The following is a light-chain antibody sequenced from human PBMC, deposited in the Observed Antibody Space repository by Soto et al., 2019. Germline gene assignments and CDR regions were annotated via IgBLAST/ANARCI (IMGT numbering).Light chain of an antibody. CDR3: QQFNNYPIT. J-gene: IGKJ5*01. V-gene: IGKV1D-13*01. CDR2: DAS. Sequence: AIQLTQSPSSLSASVGDRVTITCRASQGISSALAWYQQKPGKATKLLIYDASSLESGVPSRFSGSASGTAFTLTISSLQPEDFAPYYCQQFNNYPITFGQGTRLEIK. CDR1: QGISSA.